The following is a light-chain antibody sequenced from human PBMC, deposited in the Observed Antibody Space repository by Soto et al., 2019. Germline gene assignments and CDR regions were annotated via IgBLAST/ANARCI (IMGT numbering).Light chain of an antibody. V-gene: IGLV2-14*01. CDR3: SSYTSSSTLV. CDR2: EVI. CDR1: SSDVGGYNY. Sequence: LTQPASVSGSPGQSITISCTGTSSDVGGYNYVSWYQQHPGEAPKLMIYEVINRPSGVSNRFSGSKSGNTASLTNSGLQAEDEADYYCSSYTSSSTLVFGTGTKVTVL. J-gene: IGLJ1*01.